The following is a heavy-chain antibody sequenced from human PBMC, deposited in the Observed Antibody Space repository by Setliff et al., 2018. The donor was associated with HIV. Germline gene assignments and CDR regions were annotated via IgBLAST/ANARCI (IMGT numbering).Heavy chain of an antibody. CDR3: ARDDYLDSSGYEGASY. V-gene: IGHV4-34*01. CDR2: ITHSGRT. CDR1: DGSFSGYY. Sequence: PSETLSLTCAVYDGSFSGYYWIWIRQPPGKGLEWIGEITHSGRTNYNPSLKSRVTISVDTSKNQFSLKLSSVTAADPAVYYWARDDYLDSSGYEGASYWGRGTLVTVSS. D-gene: IGHD3-22*01. J-gene: IGHJ4*02.